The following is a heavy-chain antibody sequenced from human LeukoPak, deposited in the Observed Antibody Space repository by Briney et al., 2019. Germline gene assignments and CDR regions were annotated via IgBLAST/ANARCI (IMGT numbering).Heavy chain of an antibody. V-gene: IGHV4-39*01. CDR3: AVWPLHDPYTPPPPRFDY. CDR2: IYYSGST. Sequence: SETLSLTCTVSGGSISSSSYYWGWIRQPPGKGLEWIGSIYYSGSTYYNPSLKSRVIISVDTSKNQFSLKLSSVTAADTAVYYCAVWPLHDPYTPPPPRFDYWGQGTLVTVSS. D-gene: IGHD2-15*01. CDR1: GGSISSSSYY. J-gene: IGHJ4*02.